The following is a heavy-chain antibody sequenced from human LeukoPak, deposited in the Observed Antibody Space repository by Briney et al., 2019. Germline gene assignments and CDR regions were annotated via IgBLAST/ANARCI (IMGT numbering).Heavy chain of an antibody. D-gene: IGHD3-22*01. V-gene: IGHV4-61*02. CDR3: AREGYYDSSGYSRTDY. CDR1: GGSISSGSYY. Sequence: PSETLSLTCTVSGGSISSGSYYWSWIRQPAGKGLEWIGRMYTSGSTTYNPSLKSRVTISIDTSKNQFSLKLSSVTAADTAVYYCAREGYYDSSGYSRTDYWGQGTLVTVSS. CDR2: MYTSGST. J-gene: IGHJ4*02.